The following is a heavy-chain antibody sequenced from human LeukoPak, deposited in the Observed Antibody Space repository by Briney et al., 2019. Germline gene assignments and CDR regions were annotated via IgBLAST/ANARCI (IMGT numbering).Heavy chain of an antibody. CDR1: GGSISNYY. CDR3: ARASSGWYNWFDP. D-gene: IGHD6-19*01. Sequence: SETLSLTCTVSGGSISNYYWSWIRQPPGKGLEWIGYIYYSGSTNFNPSLKSRVTISVDTSKNQFSLKLSSVTAADTAVYYCARASSGWYNWFDPWGQGTLVTVSS. CDR2: IYYSGST. V-gene: IGHV4-59*01. J-gene: IGHJ5*02.